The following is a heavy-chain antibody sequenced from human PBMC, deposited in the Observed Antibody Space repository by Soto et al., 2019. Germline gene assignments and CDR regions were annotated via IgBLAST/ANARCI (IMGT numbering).Heavy chain of an antibody. D-gene: IGHD6-19*01. CDR2: IYYSGST. CDR1: GGSISSSSYY. CDR3: ARHDSSGWTGYYYYGMDV. V-gene: IGHV4-39*01. Sequence: SETLSLTCTVSGGSISSSSYYWGWIRQPPGKGLEWIGSIYYSGSTYYNPSLKSRVTISVDTSKNQFSRKLSSVTAADTAVYYCARHDSSGWTGYYYYGMDVWGQGTTVTVSS. J-gene: IGHJ6*02.